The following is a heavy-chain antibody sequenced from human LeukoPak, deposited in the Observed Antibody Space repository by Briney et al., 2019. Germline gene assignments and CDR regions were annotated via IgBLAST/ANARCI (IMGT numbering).Heavy chain of an antibody. D-gene: IGHD3-10*01. V-gene: IGHV1-2*02. CDR2: INPISGGT. CDR3: GSNTHQRRSVSAIAH. J-gene: IGHJ5*02. Sequence: ASVKVSCKASGYTFTAYYIHWVRQAPGQGLEWMGWINPISGGTNYAQNFQGRVTLTRDTSISTAYMELSGLRSDDTAVYYCGSNTHQRRSVSAIAHWGQGSLVTDSS. CDR1: GYTFTAYY.